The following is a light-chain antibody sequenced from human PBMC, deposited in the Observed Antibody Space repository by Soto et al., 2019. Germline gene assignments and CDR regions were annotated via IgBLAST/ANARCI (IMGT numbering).Light chain of an antibody. Sequence: QSALTQPPSVSGAPGQRVTISCTGSSSNIGAGHDVNWYQQPPGTAPKVLIYGNYNRPSGVPDRFSGSKSGTSASLAITGLQAEDEADYYCQSYDNSLSAYVFGSGTKVTVL. J-gene: IGLJ1*01. CDR2: GNY. V-gene: IGLV1-40*01. CDR3: QSYDNSLSAYV. CDR1: SSNIGAGHD.